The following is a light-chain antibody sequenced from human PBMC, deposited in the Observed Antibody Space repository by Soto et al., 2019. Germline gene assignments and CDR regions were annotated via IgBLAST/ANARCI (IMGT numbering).Light chain of an antibody. CDR1: QDIINY. CDR2: GAT. Sequence: DIQMTQSPSAVSASVGDRVTITCRTSQDIINYLVWFQQEPGKVPERLIYGATNLQSGVPSRFSGSGSGTEFTLTISSLQPEDFATYYCLQHNRYPWTFGQGTKV. CDR3: LQHNRYPWT. J-gene: IGKJ1*01. V-gene: IGKV1-17*03.